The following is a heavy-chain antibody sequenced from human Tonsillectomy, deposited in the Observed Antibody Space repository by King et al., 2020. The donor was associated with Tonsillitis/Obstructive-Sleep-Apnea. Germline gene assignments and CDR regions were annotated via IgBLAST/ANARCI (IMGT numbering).Heavy chain of an antibody. CDR2: INHSGST. CDR1: GGSFSGYY. Sequence: VQLQQWGAGLLKPSETLSLTCAVYGGSFSGYYWSWIRQPPGKGLEWIGEINHSGSTNYNPSLKSRVTISVDTSKNQFSLKLSSVTAADTAVYYCARGREDIVVVPAAIQAAVDYWGQGTLVTVSS. D-gene: IGHD2-2*02. J-gene: IGHJ4*02. CDR3: ARGREDIVVVPAAIQAAVDY. V-gene: IGHV4-34*01.